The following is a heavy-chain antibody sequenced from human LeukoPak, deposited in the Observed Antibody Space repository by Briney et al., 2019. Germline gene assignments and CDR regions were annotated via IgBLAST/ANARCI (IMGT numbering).Heavy chain of an antibody. Sequence: GGSLRLSCAASGFTFSDYYMSRIRQAPGKGLEWVSYISSSGSTIYYADSVKGRFTISRDNAKNSLYLQMNSLRAEDTAVYYCARDGIAARNSMYYFDYWGQGTLVTVSS. D-gene: IGHD6-6*01. J-gene: IGHJ4*02. CDR2: ISSSGSTI. V-gene: IGHV3-11*01. CDR1: GFTFSDYY. CDR3: ARDGIAARNSMYYFDY.